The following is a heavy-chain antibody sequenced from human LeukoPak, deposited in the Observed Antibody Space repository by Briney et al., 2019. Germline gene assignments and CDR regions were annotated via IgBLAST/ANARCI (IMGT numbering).Heavy chain of an antibody. D-gene: IGHD3-22*01. Sequence: SETLSLTCIVSGDSISSSSYYWGWIRQPPGKGPEWIGSIYYSESTYYNPSLKSRVTISVDTSKNQFSLKLNSVTAADTAVYYCARRPGSSAYPHYFGMDVWGQGTSVTVSS. CDR2: IYYSEST. J-gene: IGHJ6*02. CDR3: ARRPGSSAYPHYFGMDV. V-gene: IGHV4-39*01. CDR1: GDSISSSSYY.